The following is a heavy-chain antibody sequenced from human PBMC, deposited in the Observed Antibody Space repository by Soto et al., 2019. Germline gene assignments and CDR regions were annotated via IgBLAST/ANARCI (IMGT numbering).Heavy chain of an antibody. CDR3: ARSQIYYDSSGYYTPYYFDY. J-gene: IGHJ4*02. CDR2: IIPIFGTA. V-gene: IGHV1-69*01. CDR1: GGTFSNYA. Sequence: QVQLVQSGAEVKKPGSSVKVSCKASGGTFSNYAISWVRQAPGQGLEWMGGIIPIFGTANYAQKFQGRVTITADESTSTAYMELSSLRSEDTAVYYCARSQIYYDSSGYYTPYYFDYWGQGTLVTVSS. D-gene: IGHD3-22*01.